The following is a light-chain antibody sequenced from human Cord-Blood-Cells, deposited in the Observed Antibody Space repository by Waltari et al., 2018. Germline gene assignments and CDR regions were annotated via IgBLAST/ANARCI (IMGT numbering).Light chain of an antibody. V-gene: IGLV2-23*02. J-gene: IGLJ7*01. Sequence: QSALTQPASMSGSPGQSITISCPGTSSDVGSNNLFSWYQQHPGKAPKLMIYEVSKRPSGVSNRFSGSKSGNTASLTISGLLAEDEADYYCCSYAGSSTAVFGGGTQLTVL. CDR2: EVS. CDR1: SSDVGSNNL. CDR3: CSYAGSSTAV.